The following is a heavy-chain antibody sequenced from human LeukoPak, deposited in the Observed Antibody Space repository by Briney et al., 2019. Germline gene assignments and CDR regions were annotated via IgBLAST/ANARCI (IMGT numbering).Heavy chain of an antibody. V-gene: IGHV3-23*01. Sequence: RPGGSLRLSCAASGFTFSSYAMSWVRQAPGKGLEWVSAISGSGGSTYYADSVKGRFTISRGNSKNTLYLQMNSLRAEDTAVYYCARLRFLEWLLSDNWFDPWGQGTLVTVSS. CDR3: ARLRFLEWLLSDNWFDP. D-gene: IGHD3-3*01. J-gene: IGHJ5*02. CDR2: ISGSGGST. CDR1: GFTFSSYA.